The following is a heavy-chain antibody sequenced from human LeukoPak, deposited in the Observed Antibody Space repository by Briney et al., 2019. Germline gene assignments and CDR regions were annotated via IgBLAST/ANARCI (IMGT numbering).Heavy chain of an antibody. V-gene: IGHV4-59*01. D-gene: IGHD4-11*01. CDR1: GGSISDYY. J-gene: IGHJ5*02. CDR3: ARESVTTFGWFDP. Sequence: SETLSLTCTVSGGSISDYYWSWIRQPPGKGLEWIGYIYYSGGTNYNPSLKSRVTISVDTSKNQFSLKLSSVTAADTAVYYCARESVTTFGWFDPWGQGTLVTVSS. CDR2: IYYSGGT.